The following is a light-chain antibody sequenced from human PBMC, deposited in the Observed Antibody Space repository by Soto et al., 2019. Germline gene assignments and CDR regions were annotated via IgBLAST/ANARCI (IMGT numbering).Light chain of an antibody. V-gene: IGKV3-20*01. CDR2: DAS. J-gene: IGKJ1*01. Sequence: EIVLRQSPGTLSLSQGETTNLPLCDVQSITSNSLAWFQQKFGQAPRLLIYDASNRATGIPDRFSGSGSGTDFTLTISRLEPEDFAVYFCQQYGNSPTWTFGQGTKVDIK. CDR3: QQYGNSPTWT. CDR1: QSITSNS.